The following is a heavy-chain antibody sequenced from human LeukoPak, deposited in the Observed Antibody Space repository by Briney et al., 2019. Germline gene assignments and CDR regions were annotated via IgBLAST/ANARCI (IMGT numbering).Heavy chain of an antibody. CDR3: ARLGLEVGGPNWFDP. CDR2: IKRDGSQE. V-gene: IGHV3-7*01. CDR1: GFSFSSNW. Sequence: PGGSLRLSCAAPGFSFSSNWMGWVRQAPGKGLEWVAHIKRDGSQEYYLDSVKGLFTISRDNAKNSLYLQMNSLRVEDTAVYYCARLGLEVGGPNWFDPWGQGTLVTVSS. D-gene: IGHD1-1*01. J-gene: IGHJ5*02.